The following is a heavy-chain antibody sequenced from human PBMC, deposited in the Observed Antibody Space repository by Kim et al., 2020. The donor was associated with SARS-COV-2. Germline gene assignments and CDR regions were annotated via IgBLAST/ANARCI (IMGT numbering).Heavy chain of an antibody. CDR3: ARGSQVATMGYYFDY. CDR1: GGSFSGYY. D-gene: IGHD5-12*01. V-gene: IGHV4-34*01. CDR2: INHSGST. J-gene: IGHJ4*02. Sequence: SETLSLTCAVYGGSFSGYYWSWIRQPPGKGLEWIGEINHSGSTNYNPSLKSRVTISVDTSKNQFSLKLSSVTAADTAVYYCARGSQVATMGYYFDYWGQGTLVTVSS.